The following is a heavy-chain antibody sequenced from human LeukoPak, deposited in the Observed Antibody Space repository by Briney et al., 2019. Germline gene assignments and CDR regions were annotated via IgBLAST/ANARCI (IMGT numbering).Heavy chain of an antibody. CDR1: GGSISSYY. CDR3: ATTWYYDSRGYLFDD. D-gene: IGHD3-22*01. J-gene: IGHJ4*01. V-gene: IGHV4-59*01. Sequence: PSETLSLTCTVSGGSISSYYWSWMRQPPGKGLEWVGYISNSGTTNYNPSLKSRVTMSVGTSNNQFSLSMTSVTAADTAVYFCATTWYYDSRGYLFDDWGHGTLVTVSS. CDR2: ISNSGTT.